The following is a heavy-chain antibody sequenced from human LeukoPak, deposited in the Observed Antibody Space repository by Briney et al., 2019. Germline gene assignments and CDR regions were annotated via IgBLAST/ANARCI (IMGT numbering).Heavy chain of an antibody. CDR3: ARDLFGRRRGGYYFDY. CDR2: IYYSGST. V-gene: IGHV4-31*03. Sequence: SETLSLTCTVSGGSISSGGYYWSWIRQHPGKGLEWIGYIYYSGSTYYNPSLKSRVTISVDTSKNQFSLKLSSVTAADTAVYYCARDLFGRRRGGYYFDYWGQGTLVTVSS. CDR1: GGSISSGGYY. D-gene: IGHD3-16*01. J-gene: IGHJ4*02.